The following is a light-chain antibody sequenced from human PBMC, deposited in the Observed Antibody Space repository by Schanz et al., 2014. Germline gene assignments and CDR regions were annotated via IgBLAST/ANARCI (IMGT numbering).Light chain of an antibody. J-gene: IGLJ2*01. CDR1: SSDIGDYDY. CDR2: DVN. Sequence: QSALTQPASVSGSPGQSITISCTGTSSDIGDYDYVSWYQQHPGKAPKLMIYDVNNRPSGVSHRFSGSKSGNTASLTISGLQAEDEADYYCSSYTSSSTSVVFGGGTKLTVL. CDR3: SSYTSSSTSVV. V-gene: IGLV2-14*01.